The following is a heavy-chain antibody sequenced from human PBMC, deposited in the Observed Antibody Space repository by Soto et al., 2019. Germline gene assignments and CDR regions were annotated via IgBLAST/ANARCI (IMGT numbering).Heavy chain of an antibody. CDR2: IYYSGST. Sequence: SETLSVTCTFSVGSISIYYWSWIRQPPGKGLEWIGYIYYSGSTNYNPSLKSRVTISVDTSKNQFSLKLSSVTAADTAVYYCARTGHREARGNWFDPWGQGTLVTVSS. V-gene: IGHV4-59*01. CDR3: ARTGHREARGNWFDP. CDR1: VGSISIYY. J-gene: IGHJ5*02.